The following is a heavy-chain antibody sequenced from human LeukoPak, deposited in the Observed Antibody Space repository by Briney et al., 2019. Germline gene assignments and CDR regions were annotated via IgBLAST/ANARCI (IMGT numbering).Heavy chain of an antibody. J-gene: IGHJ4*02. CDR1: GFTFSNYW. CDR3: ARGVPTGIDYFDY. CDR2: IKQDGSEK. V-gene: IGHV3-7*01. D-gene: IGHD1-1*01. Sequence: GGSLRLSCTASGFTFSNYWMSWVRQAPGKGLEWVANIKQDGSEKYYMDSVKGRFTISRDNARNSLYLQMNSLRAEDTAVYYCARGVPTGIDYFDYWGQGTLLTVSS.